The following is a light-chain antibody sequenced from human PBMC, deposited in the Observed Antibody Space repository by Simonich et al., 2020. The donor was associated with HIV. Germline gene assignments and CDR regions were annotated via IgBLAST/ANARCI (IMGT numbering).Light chain of an antibody. V-gene: IGKV3-15*01. CDR1: QNVTSN. J-gene: IGKJ1*01. Sequence: EIVMTQSPATLSVSPGERATLSCRASQNVTSNLAWYQQKPAQAPRLLIYGASSRAIGIPARFSGSGSGTEFTLTISSLQSEDFTVYYCQEYNKWPPWTFGQGTKVEIK. CDR3: QEYNKWPPWT. CDR2: GAS.